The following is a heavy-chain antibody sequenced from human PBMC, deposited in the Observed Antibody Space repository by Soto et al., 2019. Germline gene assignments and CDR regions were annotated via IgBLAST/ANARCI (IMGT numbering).Heavy chain of an antibody. Sequence: GGSLRLSCAASGFTFSSYAMHWVRQAPGKGLEWVAVISYDGSNKYYADSVKGRFTISRDNSKNTLYLQMNSLRAEDTAVYYCARDGPIGIVVVPPSFDYWGQGTLVTVSS. J-gene: IGHJ4*02. CDR3: ARDGPIGIVVVPPSFDY. V-gene: IGHV3-30-3*01. D-gene: IGHD2-2*01. CDR1: GFTFSSYA. CDR2: ISYDGSNK.